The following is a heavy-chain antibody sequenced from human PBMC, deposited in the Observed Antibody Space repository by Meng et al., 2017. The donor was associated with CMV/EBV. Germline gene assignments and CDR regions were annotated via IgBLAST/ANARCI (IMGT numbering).Heavy chain of an antibody. CDR2: ISSSSSTI. Sequence: GGSLRLSCATSGFTFSSYSMNWVRQAPGKGLEWVSYISSSSSTIYYADSVKGRFTISRDNAKNSLYLQMNSLRAEDTAVYYCARDSQYYDILTGYSRFYAFDIWGQGTMVTVSS. CDR3: ARDSQYYDILTGYSRFYAFDI. J-gene: IGHJ3*02. CDR1: GFTFSSYS. V-gene: IGHV3-48*04. D-gene: IGHD3-9*01.